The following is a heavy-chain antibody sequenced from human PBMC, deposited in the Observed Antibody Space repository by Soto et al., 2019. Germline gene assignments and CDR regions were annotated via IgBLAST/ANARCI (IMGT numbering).Heavy chain of an antibody. J-gene: IGHJ6*02. Sequence: PGESLKISCKGSGYSFTSYWIGWVRQMPGKGLEWMGIIYPGDSDTRYSPSFQGQVTISADKSISTAYLQWSSLKASDTAMYYCARQGREHYYGSSGYYYGMDVWGQGTTVTVSS. CDR1: GYSFTSYW. CDR2: IYPGDSDT. D-gene: IGHD3-22*01. V-gene: IGHV5-51*01. CDR3: ARQGREHYYGSSGYYYGMDV.